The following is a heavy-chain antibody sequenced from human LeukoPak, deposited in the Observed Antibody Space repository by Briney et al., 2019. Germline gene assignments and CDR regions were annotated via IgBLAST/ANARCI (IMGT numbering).Heavy chain of an antibody. D-gene: IGHD2-2*01. CDR3: ARELGGEYQPYYYMDV. Sequence: TSETLSLTCTVSGGSISSGYYYWSWIRQPAGKGLEWIGRIYSSGSTNYNPSLKSRVTISIDTSKNQFSLKLSSVTAADTAVYYCARELGGEYQPYYYMDVWGKGTTVTISS. CDR2: IYSSGST. V-gene: IGHV4-61*02. J-gene: IGHJ6*03. CDR1: GGSISSGYYY.